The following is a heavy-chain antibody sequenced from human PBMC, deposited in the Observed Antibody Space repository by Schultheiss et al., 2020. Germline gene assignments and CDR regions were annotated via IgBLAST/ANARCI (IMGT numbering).Heavy chain of an antibody. J-gene: IGHJ4*02. Sequence: SETLSLTCAVYGGSFSGYYWSWIRQPPGKGLEWIGEINHSGSTNYNPSLKSRVTISVDTSKNQFSLKLSSVTAADTAVYYCARLFHSSWSGSGYFDYWGKGTLVTVSS. CDR1: GGSFSGYY. V-gene: IGHV4-34*01. D-gene: IGHD6-13*01. CDR3: ARLFHSSWSGSGYFDY. CDR2: INHSGST.